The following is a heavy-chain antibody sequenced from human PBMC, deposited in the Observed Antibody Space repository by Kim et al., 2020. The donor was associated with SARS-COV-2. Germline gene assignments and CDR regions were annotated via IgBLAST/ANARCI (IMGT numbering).Heavy chain of an antibody. Sequence: IANYAQMLQGRVTRTADKATSTAYMEVSSLRSEDTAVYYCARGDEDDFDYWGQGTLVTVSS. CDR2: IA. CDR3: ARGDEDDFDY. V-gene: IGHV1-69*04. J-gene: IGHJ4*02.